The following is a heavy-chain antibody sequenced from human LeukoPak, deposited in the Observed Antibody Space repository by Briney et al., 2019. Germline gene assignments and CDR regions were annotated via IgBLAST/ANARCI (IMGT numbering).Heavy chain of an antibody. D-gene: IGHD6-13*01. J-gene: IGHJ4*02. V-gene: IGHV1-2*02. CDR2: INPKNGAT. CDR1: GYTFTDHF. CDR3: ARDLRIFKAGDSWYFFDY. Sequence: ASGKVSCKASGYTFTDHFIHWVRQAPGKGLEWMGWINPKNGATNYEQNFQGRVTMTRDTSINTLYMELSGLRSDDTAVYYCARDLRIFKAGDSWYFFDYWGQGILVTVSS.